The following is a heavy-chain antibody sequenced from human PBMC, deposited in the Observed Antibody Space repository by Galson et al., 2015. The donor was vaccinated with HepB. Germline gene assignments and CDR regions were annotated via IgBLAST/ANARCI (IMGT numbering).Heavy chain of an antibody. CDR2: MSDNGYNT. J-gene: IGHJ1*01. V-gene: IGHV3-23*01. Sequence: SLRLSCAASGFTFSSYAIMWVRQAPGKGLEWVSGMSDNGYNTFYADSAKGRFTISRDISKNTVYLQMNSLRVEDTAVYYCATRSGASGWYSYFQHWGQGTLVTVSS. CDR3: ATRSGASGWYSYFQH. CDR1: GFTFSSYA. D-gene: IGHD6-19*01.